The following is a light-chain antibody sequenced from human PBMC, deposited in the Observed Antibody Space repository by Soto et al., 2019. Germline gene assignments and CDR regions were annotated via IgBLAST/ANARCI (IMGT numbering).Light chain of an antibody. Sequence: DIQMTQSPSSLSASVGDRVTISCRASQSISTYLNWYQQKPGAAPKLLIYRASSLESGVPSRFSGSGSGTEFTLTITSLQPDDFATYFCQHYNSYPWTFGQGTKVDIK. CDR1: QSISTY. CDR3: QHYNSYPWT. V-gene: IGKV1-5*01. CDR2: RAS. J-gene: IGKJ1*01.